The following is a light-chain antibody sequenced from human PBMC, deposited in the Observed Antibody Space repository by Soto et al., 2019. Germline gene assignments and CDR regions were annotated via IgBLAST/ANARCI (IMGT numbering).Light chain of an antibody. CDR1: QSSRSW. Sequence: DIHMTQSPSTLSASVGARVPITGRASQSSRSWLAWDQQTPGKAPKLRSEEASSLERGGPSSVSGSGSGTECTRTISSLQPDDVATYSCQQYNSYSQTFGQGTKVDIK. J-gene: IGKJ1*01. V-gene: IGKV1-5*01. CDR2: EAS. CDR3: QQYNSYSQT.